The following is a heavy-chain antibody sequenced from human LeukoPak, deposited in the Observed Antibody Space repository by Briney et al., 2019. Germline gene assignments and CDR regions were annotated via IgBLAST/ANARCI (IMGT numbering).Heavy chain of an antibody. Sequence: SETLSLTCTVSGYSISSGYYWGWVRQPPGEGLEWIGSISHAGSTDYSPSLKSRVTISLDTSKNQFSLKLRPVTAADTAVYYCARILRGVIVTSFDYWGQGILVTVSS. J-gene: IGHJ4*02. V-gene: IGHV4-38-2*02. CDR1: GYSISSGYY. D-gene: IGHD3-10*01. CDR3: ARILRGVIVTSFDY. CDR2: ISHAGST.